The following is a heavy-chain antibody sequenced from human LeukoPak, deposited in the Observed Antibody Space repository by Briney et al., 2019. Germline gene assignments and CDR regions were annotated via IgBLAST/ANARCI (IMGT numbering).Heavy chain of an antibody. J-gene: IGHJ4*02. CDR2: TREDGSEK. D-gene: IGHD6-19*01. V-gene: IGHV3-7*01. Sequence: PGGSLRLSCTASGFTFSTYWVSWVRQAPGKGLEWVANTREDGSEKYYVDSVKGRFTISRDNAKNSLYLQMNSLRAEDTAVYYCARVRYDSGWYDYWGQGALVIVSS. CDR1: GFTFSTYW. CDR3: ARVRYDSGWYDY.